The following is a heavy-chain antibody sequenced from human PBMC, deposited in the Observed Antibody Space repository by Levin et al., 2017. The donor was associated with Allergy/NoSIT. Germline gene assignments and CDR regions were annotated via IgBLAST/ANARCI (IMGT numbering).Heavy chain of an antibody. CDR2: INHSGST. J-gene: IGHJ4*02. CDR1: RGSFSGYY. D-gene: IGHD4-17*01. Sequence: PSETLSLTCAVYRGSFSGYYWTWIRQPPGKGLEWIGEINHSGSTNYNPSLKSRVIISVDTSKNQFSLKLSSVTAADTAVYYCARGTVTGGGSYFDFWGQGNLVTVSS. V-gene: IGHV4-34*01. CDR3: ARGTVTGGGSYFDF.